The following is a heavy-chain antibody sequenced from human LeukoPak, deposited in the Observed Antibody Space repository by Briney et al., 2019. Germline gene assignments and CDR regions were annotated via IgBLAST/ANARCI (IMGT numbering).Heavy chain of an antibody. Sequence: PGGSLRLSCAASGFTFSSYRMAWVRQARGKGGEWVSSISICSNYIYYADSVQGRFTISRDNAKNSLYLQMNSLRAEDTAVYYCARDEDSSTWYGVDYWGQGTLVTVSS. J-gene: IGHJ4*02. V-gene: IGHV3-21*01. CDR1: GFTFSSYR. CDR3: ARDEDSSTWYGVDY. CDR2: ISICSNYI. D-gene: IGHD6-13*01.